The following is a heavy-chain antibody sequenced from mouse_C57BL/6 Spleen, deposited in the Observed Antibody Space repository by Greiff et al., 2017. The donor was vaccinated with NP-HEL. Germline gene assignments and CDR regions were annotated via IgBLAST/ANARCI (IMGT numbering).Heavy chain of an antibody. Sequence: EVKLVESGGGLVKPGGSLKLSCAASGFTFSSYAMSWVRQTPEKRLEWVATISDGGSYTYYPDNVKGRFTISRDNAKNNLYLQMSHLKSEDTAMYYCARDHDEGLDYWGQGTTLTVSS. CDR3: ARDHDEGLDY. J-gene: IGHJ2*01. D-gene: IGHD2-12*01. V-gene: IGHV5-4*01. CDR2: ISDGGSYT. CDR1: GFTFSSYA.